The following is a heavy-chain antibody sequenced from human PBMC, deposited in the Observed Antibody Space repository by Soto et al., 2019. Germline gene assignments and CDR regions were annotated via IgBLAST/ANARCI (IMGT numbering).Heavy chain of an antibody. CDR1: VFGSFSYP. V-gene: IGHV3-23*01. CDR2: ISGSGGHR. J-gene: IGHJ5*02. D-gene: IGHD2-8*01. CDR3: AKIEMGWFAH. Sequence: PGGSLRHSCTCSVFGSFSYPRRWVRQAPGMGFKWVSTISGSGGHRYYAESVKGRFVVSRDNDKNTVYLHMSSLTGEDTAVYFCAKIEMGWFAHWGQGT.